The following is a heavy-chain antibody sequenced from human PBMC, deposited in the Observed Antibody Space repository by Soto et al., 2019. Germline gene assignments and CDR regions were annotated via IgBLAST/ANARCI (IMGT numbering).Heavy chain of an antibody. CDR3: ATAEGSYYDSSGYYAFGY. V-gene: IGHV1-24*01. D-gene: IGHD3-22*01. Sequence: ASVKVSCKVSGYTLTELSMHWVRQAPGKGLEWMGGFDPEDGETIYEQKFQGRVTMTEDTSTDTAYMELSSLRSEDTAVYYCATAEGSYYDSSGYYAFGYWGQGTLVTVSS. CDR1: GYTLTELS. J-gene: IGHJ4*02. CDR2: FDPEDGET.